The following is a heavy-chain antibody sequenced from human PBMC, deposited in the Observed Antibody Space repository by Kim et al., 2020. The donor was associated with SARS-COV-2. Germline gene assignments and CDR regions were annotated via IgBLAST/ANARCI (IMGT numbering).Heavy chain of an antibody. CDR3: AKGGYSGSYWPLDH. D-gene: IGHD1-26*01. Sequence: GGSLRLSCSASGFNFNSYTMNWVRQAPGKGLEWVSSINGGGGSTFYADSVQARFIISRDNSKNTVFLQMNSLRAEDTAMYYCAKGGYSGSYWPLDHWGQGTLVTVSS. V-gene: IGHV3-23*01. CDR2: INGGGGST. J-gene: IGHJ4*02. CDR1: GFNFNSYT.